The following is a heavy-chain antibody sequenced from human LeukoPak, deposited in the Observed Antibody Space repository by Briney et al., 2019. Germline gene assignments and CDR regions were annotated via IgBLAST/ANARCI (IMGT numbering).Heavy chain of an antibody. J-gene: IGHJ4*02. D-gene: IGHD3-10*01. CDR1: GGTFSSYT. CDR3: ARAMVRGVITPNYFDY. CDR2: IIPIFGTA. Sequence: GALVKVSCKASGGTFSSYTISWVRQAPGQGLEWMGGIIPIFGTANYAQKFQGRVTITADESTSTAYMELSSLGSDDTAVYYCARAMVRGVITPNYFDYWGQGTLVTVSS. V-gene: IGHV1-69*13.